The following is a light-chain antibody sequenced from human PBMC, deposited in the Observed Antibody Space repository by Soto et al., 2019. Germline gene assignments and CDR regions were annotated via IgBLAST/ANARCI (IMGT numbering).Light chain of an antibody. CDR2: EVV. CDR1: RNDIGAYEF. J-gene: IGLJ1*01. Sequence: LTQPPSASGSPGQSVTISCAGTRNDIGAYEFVSWYQHHPGKAPKLIIYEVVQRPSGVPDRFSGSKSGNTASLTVSGLQAADEADYYCKSYAGSNTYVFGTGTKVTVL. V-gene: IGLV2-8*01. CDR3: KSYAGSNTYV.